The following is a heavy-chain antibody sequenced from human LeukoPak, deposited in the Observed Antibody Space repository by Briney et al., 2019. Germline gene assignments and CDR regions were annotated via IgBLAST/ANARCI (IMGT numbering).Heavy chain of an antibody. Sequence: GGSLRLSCAASGFTFSSYTMTWVRQAPGKGLEWVSAISSSGDSTYYADSVKGRFTISRDNSKNTLYLQMNSLRAEDTAVYYCAKDQYYDILTGPETYYYYYMDVWGRGTTVTISS. D-gene: IGHD3-9*01. CDR2: ISSSGDST. CDR1: GFTFSSYT. V-gene: IGHV3-23*01. CDR3: AKDQYYDILTGPETYYYYYMDV. J-gene: IGHJ6*03.